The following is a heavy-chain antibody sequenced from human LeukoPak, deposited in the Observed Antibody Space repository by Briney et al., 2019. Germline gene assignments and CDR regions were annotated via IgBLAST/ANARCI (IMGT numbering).Heavy chain of an antibody. CDR2: ISGSGHNT. D-gene: IGHD5-12*01. V-gene: IGHV3-23*01. CDR3: ARDNAATSTSDY. J-gene: IGHJ4*02. Sequence: PGGTLRLSCAASGFTFSNYGMNWVRQAPGKGLEWVSAISGSGHNTYYADSVKGRFTISRDNSKNTLYLQMNSLRADDTAVYYCARDNAATSTSDYWGQGTLVTVSS. CDR1: GFTFSNYG.